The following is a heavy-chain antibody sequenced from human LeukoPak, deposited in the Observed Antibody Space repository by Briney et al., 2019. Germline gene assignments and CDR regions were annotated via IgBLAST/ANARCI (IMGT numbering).Heavy chain of an antibody. CDR3: ARHDWFDP. CDR2: ISGGDVST. J-gene: IGHJ5*02. CDR1: GFTFSTYA. V-gene: IGHV3-23*01. Sequence: GGSLRLSCVASGFTFSTYAMSWVRQAPGKGLEWVSSISGGDVSTSYTDSVKGRFTISRDNSKNTLYLQMNSLRAEDTAVYYCARHDWFDPWGRGTLVTVSS.